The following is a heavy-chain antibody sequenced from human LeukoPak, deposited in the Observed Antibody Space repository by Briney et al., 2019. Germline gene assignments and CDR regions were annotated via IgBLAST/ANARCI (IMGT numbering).Heavy chain of an antibody. V-gene: IGHV3-53*01. Sequence: HAGGSLRLSCAASGFSVTTNFMSWVRQAPGKGLESVLIIYRDGTTYYEDSVKGRLTISRDNSKNTLYLHMTSLRVEDTAVYYCATAARGYFDFWGRGILVTVSS. CDR3: ATAARGYFDF. J-gene: IGHJ4*02. D-gene: IGHD3-22*01. CDR1: GFSVTTNF. CDR2: IYRDGTT.